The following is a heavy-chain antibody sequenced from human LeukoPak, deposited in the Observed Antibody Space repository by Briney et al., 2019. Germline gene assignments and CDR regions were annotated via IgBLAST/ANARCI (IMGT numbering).Heavy chain of an antibody. J-gene: IGHJ5*02. D-gene: IGHD6-13*01. CDR2: IYYSGST. CDR1: GGSVSSGSDY. CDR3: ARDPRIAAAGTFWFDP. V-gene: IGHV4-61*01. Sequence: SETLSLTCTVSGGSVSSGSDYWSWIRQPPGRGREWIGYIYYSGSTNYNPSLKSRVTISVDTSKNQFSLKLSSVTAADTAVYYCARDPRIAAAGTFWFDPWGQGTLVTVSS.